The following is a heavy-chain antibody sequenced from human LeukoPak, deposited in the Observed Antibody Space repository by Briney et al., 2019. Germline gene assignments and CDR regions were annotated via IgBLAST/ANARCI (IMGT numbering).Heavy chain of an antibody. V-gene: IGHV3-21*01. CDR3: ARDPLSTYYYDSSGNHADWFDP. Sequence: GGSLRLSCAASGFTFRIYSMNWVRQAPGRGLEWVSSISSSSSYIYYAASVKGRFTISRDNAKNSLYLQMNSLRAEHTAVYYCARDPLSTYYYDSSGNHADWFDPWGQGTLVTVSS. CDR1: GFTFRIYS. CDR2: ISSSSSYI. D-gene: IGHD3-22*01. J-gene: IGHJ5*02.